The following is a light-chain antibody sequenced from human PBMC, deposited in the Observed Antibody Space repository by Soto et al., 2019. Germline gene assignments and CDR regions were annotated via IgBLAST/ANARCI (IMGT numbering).Light chain of an antibody. CDR3: QQYDNVPLT. CDR1: QDITND. J-gene: IGKJ4*01. Sequence: DIQMTQSPSSLSASVGDRVTITCQASQDITNDLNWYQQKPGKAPKVLIYEASNLKTGVPSRFSGSGSGTDFTFTISSLQPEDLATYFCQQYDNVPLTFGGGTKVEIK. V-gene: IGKV1-33*01. CDR2: EAS.